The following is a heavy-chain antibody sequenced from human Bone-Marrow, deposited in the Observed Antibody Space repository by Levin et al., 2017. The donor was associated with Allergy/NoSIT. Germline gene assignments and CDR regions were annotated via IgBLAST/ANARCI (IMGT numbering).Heavy chain of an antibody. CDR3: ARNPKYCSGDTCYGGGFDS. CDR2: VYPGDSDT. V-gene: IGHV5-51*01. Sequence: TSGGSLRLSCQGSEYSFSTYWIGWVRQMPGKGLEWMGMVYPGDSDTRYSPSFQGQVTISADKSSSTAYLEWSSLKASDTAMYYCARNPKYCSGDTCYGGGFDSWGQGTLVTVSS. CDR1: EYSFSTYW. D-gene: IGHD2-15*01. J-gene: IGHJ4*02.